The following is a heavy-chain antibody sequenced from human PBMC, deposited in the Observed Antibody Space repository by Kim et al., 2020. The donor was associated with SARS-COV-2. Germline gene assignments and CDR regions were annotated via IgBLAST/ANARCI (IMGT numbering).Heavy chain of an antibody. D-gene: IGHD1-1*01. J-gene: IGHJ6*02. V-gene: IGHV3-7*04. Sequence: KGRFTISRDHAKNSLYLQMNSLRAEDTAVYYCARVQLERLGYYYYYGMDVWGQGTTVTVSS. CDR3: ARVQLERLGYYYYYGMDV.